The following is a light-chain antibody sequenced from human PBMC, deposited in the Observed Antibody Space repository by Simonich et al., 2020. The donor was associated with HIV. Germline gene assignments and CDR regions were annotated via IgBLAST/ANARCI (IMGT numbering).Light chain of an antibody. CDR2: GAS. Sequence: EIVMTQSPATLSVSPGERATLSCRASQRVSSNLAWDQQSPGQAPRLLIYGASTRATGIPARFSGSGSGTDFTLSITRLEPEDFAVYYCQQYGSSPLTFGQGTKVEIK. CDR1: QRVSSN. V-gene: IGKV3-15*01. J-gene: IGKJ1*01. CDR3: QQYGSSPLT.